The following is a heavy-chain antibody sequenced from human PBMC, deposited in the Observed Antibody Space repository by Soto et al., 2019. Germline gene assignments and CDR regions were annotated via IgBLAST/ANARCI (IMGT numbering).Heavy chain of an antibody. CDR2: IYYSGST. CDR1: GGSISSSSYY. Sequence: SETLSLTCTVSGGSISSSSYYWGWIRQPPGKGLEWIGSIYYSGSTYYNPSLKSRVTISVDTSKNQFSLKLSSVTAADTAVYYCARRDDFWSGFPYSFYMDVWRKGTTVTV. D-gene: IGHD3-3*01. CDR3: ARRDDFWSGFPYSFYMDV. V-gene: IGHV4-39*01. J-gene: IGHJ6*03.